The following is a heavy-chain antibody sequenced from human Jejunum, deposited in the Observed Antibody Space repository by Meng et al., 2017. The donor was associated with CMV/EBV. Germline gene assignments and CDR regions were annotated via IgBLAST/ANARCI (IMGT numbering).Heavy chain of an antibody. V-gene: IGHV3-33*01. CDR1: GFPLNSYG. J-gene: IGHJ4*02. CDR2: LWYDGSRK. CDR3: ARDNDGSSHYSQFDY. Sequence: SGFPLNSYGIRWVRRLPGKGLEWVAVLWYDGSRKYFADSVQGRFSISRDDSKNTVYLQMNSLRAEDTAVYYCARDNDGSSHYSQFDYWGQGTLVTVSS. D-gene: IGHD3-22*01.